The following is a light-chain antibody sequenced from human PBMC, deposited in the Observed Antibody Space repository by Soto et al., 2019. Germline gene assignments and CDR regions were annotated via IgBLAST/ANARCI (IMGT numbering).Light chain of an antibody. CDR1: QDISNY. CDR2: AAS. Sequence: DIQMTQSPSSLSASVADRVTISCRASQDISNYLAWFQQKPGKVPKLLIYAASTLQSGVPSRFSGSGSGTDFTLPSSSLQPEDVATYYCQKYNSVSLTFGQGTKVEIK. J-gene: IGKJ1*01. CDR3: QKYNSVSLT. V-gene: IGKV1-27*01.